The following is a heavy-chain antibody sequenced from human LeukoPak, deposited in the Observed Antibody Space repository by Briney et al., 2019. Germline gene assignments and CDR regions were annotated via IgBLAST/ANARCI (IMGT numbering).Heavy chain of an antibody. J-gene: IGHJ4*02. Sequence: SETLSLTCTVSGGSISSSSYYWGWIRQPPGKGLEWIGSIYYNGSTYYNPSLKSRVTISVDTSKNQFSLKLSSVTAADTAVYYCAYALEWFLWGQGTLVTVSS. CDR3: AYALEWFL. V-gene: IGHV4-39*01. D-gene: IGHD3-3*01. CDR1: GGSISSSSYY. CDR2: IYYNGST.